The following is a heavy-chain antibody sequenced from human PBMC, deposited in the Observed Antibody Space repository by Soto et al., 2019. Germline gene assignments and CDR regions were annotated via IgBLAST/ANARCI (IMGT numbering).Heavy chain of an antibody. CDR1: VGSISSGGYY. CDR2: IYYSGST. Sequence: TLSLTCTFSVGSISSGGYYCSWIRQHPWKGLEWIGYIYYSGSTYYNPSLKIRVTISVDTSKNQFSLNLSSVTAADQAMYFCAGYQRRYYDILPDGGGRSWFEPWGQGTLVIVSS. V-gene: IGHV4-31*03. CDR3: AGYQRRYYDILPDGGGRSWFEP. J-gene: IGHJ5*02. D-gene: IGHD3-9*01.